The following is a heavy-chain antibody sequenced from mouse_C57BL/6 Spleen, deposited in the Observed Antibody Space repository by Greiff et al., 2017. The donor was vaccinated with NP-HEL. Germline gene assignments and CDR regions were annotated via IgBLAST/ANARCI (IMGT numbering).Heavy chain of an antibody. V-gene: IGHV1-54*01. CDR1: GYAFTNYL. J-gene: IGHJ2*01. CDR2: INPGSGGT. CDR3: ARGGPYYSNSPFDY. Sequence: QVQLKQSGAELVRPGTSVKVSCKASGYAFTNYLIEWVKQRPGQGLEWIGVINPGSGGTNYNEKFKGKATLTADKSSSTAYMQLSSLTSEDSAVYFCARGGPYYSNSPFDYWGQGTTLTVSS. D-gene: IGHD2-5*01.